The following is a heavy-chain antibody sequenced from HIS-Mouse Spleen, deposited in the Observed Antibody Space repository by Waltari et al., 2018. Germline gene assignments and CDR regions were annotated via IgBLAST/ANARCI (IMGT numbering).Heavy chain of an antibody. CDR3: AREIPYSSSWYDWYFDL. CDR1: GGSISSSSYY. V-gene: IGHV4-39*07. Sequence: QLQLQESGPGLVKPSETLSLTCTVSGGSISSSSYYWGWIRQPPGKGLEWIWSSYYRGSTYYKPTLKSRVTISVDTSKNQFSRKLSSVTAADTAVYYCAREIPYSSSWYDWYFDLWGRGTLVTVSS. D-gene: IGHD6-13*01. J-gene: IGHJ2*01. CDR2: SYYRGST.